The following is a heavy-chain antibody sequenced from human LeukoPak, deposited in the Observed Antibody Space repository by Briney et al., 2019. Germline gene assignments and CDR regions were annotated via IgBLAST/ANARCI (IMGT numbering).Heavy chain of an antibody. J-gene: IGHJ4*02. Sequence: SETLSLTCAVSGGSISSGGYSWRWIRQPPGKGLEWIGYIYHSGSTYYNPSLKSRVTISVDRSKNQFSLKLSSVTAADTAVYYCARGDPKMATTYFDYWGQGTLVTVSS. D-gene: IGHD5-12*01. CDR3: ARGDPKMATTYFDY. CDR2: IYHSGST. CDR1: GGSISSGGYS. V-gene: IGHV4-30-2*01.